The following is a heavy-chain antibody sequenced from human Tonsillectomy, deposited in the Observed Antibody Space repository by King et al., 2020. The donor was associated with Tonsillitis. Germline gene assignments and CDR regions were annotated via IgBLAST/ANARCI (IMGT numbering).Heavy chain of an antibody. CDR1: GFTFSNAW. Sequence: VQLVESGGGLVKPGGSLRLSCAASGFTFSNAWMSWVRQAPGKGLEWVSRIKSKTDGGTTDYAAPVKGRFTISRDDSKNTLYLQMNSLKTEDTAVYYCHSGYWGQGTLVTVSS. CDR3: HSGY. J-gene: IGHJ4*02. D-gene: IGHD2-21*01. CDR2: IKSKTDGGTT. V-gene: IGHV3-15*01.